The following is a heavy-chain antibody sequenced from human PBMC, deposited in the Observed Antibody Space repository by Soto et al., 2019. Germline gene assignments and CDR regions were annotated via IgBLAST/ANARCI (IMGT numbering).Heavy chain of an antibody. CDR1: GYSFTSYD. J-gene: IGHJ3*01. CDR3: ARVSFLAPVTGAEIFDF. D-gene: IGHD2-21*02. V-gene: IGHV1-8*01. CDR2: VNPNSGDT. Sequence: QVQLVQSGAEVKKPGASVKVSCKASGYSFTSYDMNWVRQAPGQGLEWMGWVNPNSGDTDYAQKFQDRVTMTTDTSIRTAYMELGSLRSVDTAVYYCARVSFLAPVTGAEIFDFWGQGTMVTVSS.